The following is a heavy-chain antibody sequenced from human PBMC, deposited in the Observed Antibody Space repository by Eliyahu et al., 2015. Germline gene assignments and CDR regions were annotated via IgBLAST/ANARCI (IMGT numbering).Heavy chain of an antibody. CDR2: ISSDSRYR. CDR3: AREAMSIHGYTWYYIDS. D-gene: IGHD5-24*01. V-gene: IGHV3-21*01. Sequence: GGLVRPGGSLRLSCAGSGFTFTNHHLHWVRQAPGKGLEWVSSISSDSRYRAYSDSIQGRFTVSRDNARNSLYLQMNSLRSDDTAVYFCAREAMSIHGYTWYYIDSWGQGTLVTVSS. CDR1: GFTFTNHH. J-gene: IGHJ4*02.